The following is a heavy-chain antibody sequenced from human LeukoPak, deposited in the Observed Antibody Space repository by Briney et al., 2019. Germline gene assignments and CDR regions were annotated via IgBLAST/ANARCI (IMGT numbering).Heavy chain of an antibody. CDR3: ARAYSGAVPFDI. D-gene: IGHD2-15*01. CDR1: GFTFSNYE. Sequence: GGSLRLSCAASGFTFSNYEMNWVRQAPGKGLEWVSYISSSGSTIYYADSVKGRFTISRDNAKNSLYLQMNSLRAEDTAVYYCARAYSGAVPFDIWGQGTMVTVPS. CDR2: ISSSGSTI. V-gene: IGHV3-48*03. J-gene: IGHJ3*02.